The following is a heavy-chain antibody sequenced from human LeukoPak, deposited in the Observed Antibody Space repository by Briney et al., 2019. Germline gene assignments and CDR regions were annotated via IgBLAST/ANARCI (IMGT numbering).Heavy chain of an antibody. CDR2: ISSSSSTI. Sequence: PGGSLRLSCAASGFTFSSYSMNWVRQAPGKGLEWVSYISSSSSTIYYADSVKGRFTISRDNAKNSLYLQMNSLRAEDTAVYYCARVGWELLWDYWGQGTLVTVSS. CDR1: GFTFSSYS. CDR3: ARVGWELLWDY. V-gene: IGHV3-48*04. D-gene: IGHD1-26*01. J-gene: IGHJ4*02.